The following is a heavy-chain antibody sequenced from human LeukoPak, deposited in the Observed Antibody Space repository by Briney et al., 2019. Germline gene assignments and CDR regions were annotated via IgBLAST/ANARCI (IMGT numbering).Heavy chain of an antibody. CDR3: AKVGVRGVMWFDP. CDR2: ISYDGSNK. CDR1: GFTFSSYG. J-gene: IGHJ5*02. V-gene: IGHV3-30*18. Sequence: GGSLRLSCAASGFTFSSYGMHWVRQAPGKGLEWVAVISYDGSNKYYADSVKGRFTISRDNSKNTLYLQMNSLRAEDTAVYYCAKVGVRGVMWFDPWGQGTLVTVSS. D-gene: IGHD3-10*01.